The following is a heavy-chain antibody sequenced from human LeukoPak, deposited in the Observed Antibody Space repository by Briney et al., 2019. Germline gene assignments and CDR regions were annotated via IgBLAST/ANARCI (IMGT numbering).Heavy chain of an antibody. CDR2: VYFTGST. Sequence: SETLTLTCTVSGGSISTYYWSWLRRPPGKGLEWVGYVYFTGSTKYNPSLKTRVTISLDTSNNQFSLNLRSVTAADTAVYYCARGPFPNYYGSGSFESWGQGALVTVSS. V-gene: IGHV4-59*12. CDR3: ARGPFPNYYGSGSFES. CDR1: GGSISTYY. D-gene: IGHD3-10*01. J-gene: IGHJ4*02.